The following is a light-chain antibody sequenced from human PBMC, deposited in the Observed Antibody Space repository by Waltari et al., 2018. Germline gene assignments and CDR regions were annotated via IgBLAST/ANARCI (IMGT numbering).Light chain of an antibody. CDR1: RGRITTDV. CDR2: KDN. V-gene: IGLV6-57*04. CDR3: QTCDTTVLI. J-gene: IGLJ2*01. Sequence: NFVLTQPHSVPGSPGRPVTISCTRSRGRITTDVVQWYRLRPGSAPTTLIYKDNQTPSGVPDRFSGSIDTSSNSASLTISGLTTEDEADYYCQTCDTTVLIFGGGTQLTVL.